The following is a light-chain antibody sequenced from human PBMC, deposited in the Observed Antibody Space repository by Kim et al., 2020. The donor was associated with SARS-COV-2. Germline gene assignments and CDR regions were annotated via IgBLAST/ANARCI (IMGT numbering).Light chain of an antibody. CDR2: AES. CDR1: KSISSY. Sequence: VGESVTNTCRASKSISSYLKWYQQKTGKEPKHLMYAESSFQSGVLSTFSGSRSATDLTLIISSMQPEDFATYYCQQRYSTPQTFGQGTKVDIK. V-gene: IGKV1-39*01. J-gene: IGKJ1*01. CDR3: QQRYSTPQT.